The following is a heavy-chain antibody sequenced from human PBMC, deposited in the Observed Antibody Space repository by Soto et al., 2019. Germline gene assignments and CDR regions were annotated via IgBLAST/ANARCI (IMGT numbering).Heavy chain of an antibody. D-gene: IGHD1-26*01. CDR3: ARKYSGSYYGYYYYYGMDV. V-gene: IGHV1-58*01. CDR1: GFTFTSSA. Sequence: SVKVSCKASGFTFTSSAVQWVRQARGQRLEWIGWIVVGSGNTNYAQKFQERVTITRDMSTSTAYMELSSLRSEDTAVYYCARKYSGSYYGYYYYYGMDVWGQGTTVTVSS. CDR2: IVVGSGNT. J-gene: IGHJ6*02.